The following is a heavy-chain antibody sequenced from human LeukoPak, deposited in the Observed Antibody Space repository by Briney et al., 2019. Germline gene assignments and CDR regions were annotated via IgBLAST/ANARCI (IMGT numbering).Heavy chain of an antibody. Sequence: SETLSLTCALYGGSFSGYYWSWIRQPPGKGLEWIGEINHSGSTNYSPSLKSRVTISLDTSKNQFSLKLSYVTAADTAVYYCARGSRLTGTFDIWGQGTMVTVST. CDR3: ARGSRLTGTFDI. CDR1: GGSFSGYY. D-gene: IGHD3-9*01. V-gene: IGHV4-34*01. J-gene: IGHJ3*02. CDR2: INHSGST.